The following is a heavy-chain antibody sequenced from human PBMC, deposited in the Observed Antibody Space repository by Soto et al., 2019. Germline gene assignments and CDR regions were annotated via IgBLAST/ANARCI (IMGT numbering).Heavy chain of an antibody. J-gene: IGHJ4*02. CDR2: INPNSGGT. CDR3: ARGSRVYTDY. D-gene: IGHD4-4*01. CDR1: GYTFNAYY. Sequence: QVQLLQAGAEVKKPGASVRVSCKASGYTFNAYYMHWVRQAPGQWLEWMGWINPNSGGTTYAQKFRGWVTMTRDTSSNTAYMEVSRLTSDDTAVYYCARGSRVYTDYWGQGTLVTVSS. V-gene: IGHV1-2*04.